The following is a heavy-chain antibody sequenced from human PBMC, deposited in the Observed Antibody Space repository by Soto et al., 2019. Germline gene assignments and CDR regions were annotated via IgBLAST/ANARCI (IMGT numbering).Heavy chain of an antibody. Sequence: ASVKVSCKTSGYIFTNYGISWVRQAPGQGLEWMGWISAYDGLTNHSQKFQGRVTMTTDTSTRTAYMELRSLSSDDAAVYYCARVRYHDTSGYYDVDYWGQGTLVTVSS. J-gene: IGHJ4*02. D-gene: IGHD3-22*01. CDR2: ISAYDGLT. V-gene: IGHV1-18*01. CDR1: GYIFTNYG. CDR3: ARVRYHDTSGYYDVDY.